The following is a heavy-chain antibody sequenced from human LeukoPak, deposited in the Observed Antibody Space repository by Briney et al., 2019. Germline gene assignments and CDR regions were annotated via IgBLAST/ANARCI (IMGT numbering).Heavy chain of an antibody. V-gene: IGHV4-30-2*01. Sequence: SETQSLTCAVSGGSISSGGYSWSWIRQPPGKGLEWIGYIYHSGSTYYNPSLKSRVTISVDRSKNQFSLKLSSVTAADTAVYYCARGYGDYLGLLDYWGQGTLVTVSS. J-gene: IGHJ4*02. CDR2: IYHSGST. CDR1: GGSISSGGYS. CDR3: ARGYGDYLGLLDY. D-gene: IGHD4-17*01.